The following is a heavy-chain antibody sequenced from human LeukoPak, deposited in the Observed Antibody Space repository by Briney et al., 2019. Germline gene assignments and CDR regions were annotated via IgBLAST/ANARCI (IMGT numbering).Heavy chain of an antibody. D-gene: IGHD2-15*01. CDR2: INTDGSST. V-gene: IGHV3-74*01. CDR1: GFTFSSYW. CDR3: ARGHIVVGYYYYMDV. Sequence: GGSLRLSCAASGFTFSSYWMHWVRQAPGKGLVWVSRINTDGSSTNYADSVKGRFTISRDNAKNTLYLQMDSLRAEDTAVYYCARGHIVVGYYYYMDVWGKGTTVTVSS. J-gene: IGHJ6*03.